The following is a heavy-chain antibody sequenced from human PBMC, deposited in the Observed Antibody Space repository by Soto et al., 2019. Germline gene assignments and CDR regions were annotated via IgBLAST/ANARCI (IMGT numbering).Heavy chain of an antibody. J-gene: IGHJ4*02. CDR2: ISGSGGST. V-gene: IGHV3-23*01. CDR3: AKDQGVGPVRGVTHFDY. Sequence: GGSLRLSCAASGFTFSSYAMSWVRQAPGKGLEWVSAISGSGGSTYYADSVKGRFTISRDNSKNTLYLQMNSLRAEDTAVYYCAKDQGVGPVRGVTHFDYWGQGTLVTVSS. CDR1: GFTFSSYA. D-gene: IGHD3-10*01.